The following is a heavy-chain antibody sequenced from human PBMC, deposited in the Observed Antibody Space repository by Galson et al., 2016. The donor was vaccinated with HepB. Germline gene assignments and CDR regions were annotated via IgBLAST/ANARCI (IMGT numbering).Heavy chain of an antibody. CDR1: GFNFTNYG. D-gene: IGHD1/OR15-1a*01. CDR3: AKDPEMEQGHAVGGAYYFFGMDV. CDR2: ISYDGNNK. V-gene: IGHV3-30*18. J-gene: IGHJ6*02. Sequence: SLRLSCAASGFNFTNYGMHWVRQAPGKGLEGVALISYDGNNKYYLESVKGRFTISRDNSKNTQNLQLDSLRTEDTAVYYCAKDPEMEQGHAVGGAYYFFGMDVWGQGATVSV.